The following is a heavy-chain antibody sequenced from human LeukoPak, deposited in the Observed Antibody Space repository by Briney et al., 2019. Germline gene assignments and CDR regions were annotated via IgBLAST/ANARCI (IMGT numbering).Heavy chain of an antibody. CDR1: GYSFTSYW. CDR2: IYPGDSDT. CDR3: ARHLFGGSGYYWAYAFDI. V-gene: IGHV5-51*01. Sequence: GESLKISCKGSGYSFTSYWIGWVRQMPGKGLEWMGIIYPGDSDTRYSPSFQGQVTISADKSISTAYLQWSSLKASDTAIYYCARHLFGGSGYYWAYAFDIWGQGTMVTVSS. D-gene: IGHD3-22*01. J-gene: IGHJ3*02.